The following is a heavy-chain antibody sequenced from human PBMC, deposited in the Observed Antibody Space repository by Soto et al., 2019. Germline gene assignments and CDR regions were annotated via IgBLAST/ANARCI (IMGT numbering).Heavy chain of an antibody. CDR2: IKSKSDGGTT. Sequence: PGGSLRLSCAASGFTFSNALRTWVRQAPGKGLEWVGRIKSKSDGGTTDYAAPVRGRFIISRDDSKSTLYLQMNSLKTEDTAVYYCTPGLTIFGVVIDPWGQGTLVTVSS. CDR1: GFTFSNAL. V-gene: IGHV3-15*01. CDR3: TPGLTIFGVVIDP. D-gene: IGHD3-3*01. J-gene: IGHJ5*02.